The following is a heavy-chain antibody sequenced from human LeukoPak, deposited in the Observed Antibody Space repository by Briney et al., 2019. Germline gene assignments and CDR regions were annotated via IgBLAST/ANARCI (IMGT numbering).Heavy chain of an antibody. CDR2: ISGSGGST. CDR1: GFTFSSYA. Sequence: GGSLRLSCAASGFTFSSYAMSWVRQAPGKGLEWVSAISGSGGSTYYADSVKGRFTISRDNSKNTLYLQMNGLRAEDTAVYYCAKVGNLRTSFDAFDIWGQGTMVTVSS. CDR3: AKVGNLRTSFDAFDI. V-gene: IGHV3-23*01. D-gene: IGHD7-27*01. J-gene: IGHJ3*02.